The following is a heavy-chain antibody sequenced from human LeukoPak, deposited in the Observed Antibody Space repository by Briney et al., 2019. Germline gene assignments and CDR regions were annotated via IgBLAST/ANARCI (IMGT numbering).Heavy chain of an antibody. Sequence: GGSLRLSCTASGFTFGDYAMSWVRQAPGKGLEGVGFIRSKAYGGTTEYAASVKGRFTISRDDSKSIAYLQMNSLKTEDTAVYYCTRAMGCSGGSCYRDPVKYYFDYWGQGTLVTVSS. CDR1: GFTFGDYA. J-gene: IGHJ4*02. V-gene: IGHV3-49*04. CDR3: TRAMGCSGGSCYRDPVKYYFDY. D-gene: IGHD2-15*01. CDR2: IRSKAYGGTT.